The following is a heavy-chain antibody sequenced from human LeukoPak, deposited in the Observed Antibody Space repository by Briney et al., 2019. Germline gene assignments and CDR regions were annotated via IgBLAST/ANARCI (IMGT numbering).Heavy chain of an antibody. CDR3: ARLRGYYDSSGYYWDY. CDR1: GGSISSGGYY. V-gene: IGHV4-31*03. CDR2: IYYSGST. Sequence: PSETRSLTCTVSGGSISSGGYYWSWIRQHPGKGLEWIGYIYYSGSTYYNPSLKSRVTISVDTSKNQFSLKLSPVTTADTAVYYCARLRGYYDSSGYYWDYWGQGTLVTVSS. J-gene: IGHJ4*02. D-gene: IGHD3-22*01.